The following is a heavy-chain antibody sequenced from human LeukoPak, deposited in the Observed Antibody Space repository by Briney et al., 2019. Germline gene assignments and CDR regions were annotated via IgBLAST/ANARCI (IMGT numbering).Heavy chain of an antibody. V-gene: IGHV4-34*01. CDR2: INHSGST. J-gene: IGHJ2*01. CDR3: ARALTGYFDL. CDR1: GGSFSGYY. Sequence: SETLSLTCVVYGGSFSGYYWSWIRQPPGKGLEWIGEINHSGSTNYNPSLKSRVTISVDTSKNQFSLKLSSVTAADTAVYYCARALTGYFDLWGRGTLVTVSS. D-gene: IGHD7-27*01.